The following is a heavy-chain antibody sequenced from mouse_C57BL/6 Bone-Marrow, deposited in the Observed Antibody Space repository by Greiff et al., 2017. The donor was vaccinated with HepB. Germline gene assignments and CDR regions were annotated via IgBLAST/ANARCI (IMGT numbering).Heavy chain of an antibody. CDR2: ISNGGGST. CDR1: GFTFSDYY. D-gene: IGHD2-10*01. CDR3: ARHAYYGNWWYFDV. J-gene: IGHJ1*03. V-gene: IGHV5-12*01. Sequence: DVMLVESGGGLVQPGGSLKLSCAASGFTFSDYYMYWVRQTPEKRLEWVAYISNGGGSTYYPDTVKGRFTISRDNAKNTLYLQMSRLKSEDTAMYYCARHAYYGNWWYFDVWGTGTTVTVSS.